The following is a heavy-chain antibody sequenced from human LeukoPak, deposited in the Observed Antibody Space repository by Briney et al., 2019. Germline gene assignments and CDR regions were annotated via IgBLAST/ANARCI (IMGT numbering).Heavy chain of an antibody. D-gene: IGHD2-21*01. V-gene: IGHV4-4*09. CDR3: ATSNDAKIAPFDH. J-gene: IGHJ4*02. Sequence: SETLSLTCTVSGFSMSAYQWSWVRQSPEKGLEWIGCINTKGETSYNPSLKSRVTTSVDTSKSQFSLRLRSVTAAVTAVDYCATSNDAKIAPFDHWGQEAPVTVSS. CDR1: GFSMSAYQ. CDR2: INTKGET.